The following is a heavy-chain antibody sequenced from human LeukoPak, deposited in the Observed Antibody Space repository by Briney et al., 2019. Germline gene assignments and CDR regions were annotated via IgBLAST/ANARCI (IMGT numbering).Heavy chain of an antibody. D-gene: IGHD5-12*01. V-gene: IGHV1-18*01. CDR3: AREGGSGYEILNGAFDI. CDR1: DYTFTSYG. Sequence: ASVKVSCKASDYTFTSYGISWVRQAPGQGLEWMGGISAYNGNTNYAQKLQGRVTMTRDMSTSTVYMEVSSLRSEDTAVYYCAREGGSGYEILNGAFDIWGQGTMVTVSS. CDR2: ISAYNGNT. J-gene: IGHJ3*02.